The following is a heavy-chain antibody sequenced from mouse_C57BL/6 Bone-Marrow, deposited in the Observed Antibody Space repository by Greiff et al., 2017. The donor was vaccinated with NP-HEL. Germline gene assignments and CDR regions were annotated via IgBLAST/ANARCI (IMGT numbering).Heavy chain of an antibody. Sequence: QVQLQQSGAELVRPGTSVKVSCKASGYAFTNYLIEWVKQRPGQGLEWIGVINPGSGGTNYNEKFKGKATLTADKSSSTAYMQLSSLTSEDSAVYFCARMWMGGYPYYFDYWGQGTTLTVSS. J-gene: IGHJ2*01. V-gene: IGHV1-54*01. CDR3: ARMWMGGYPYYFDY. D-gene: IGHD2-2*01. CDR1: GYAFTNYL. CDR2: INPGSGGT.